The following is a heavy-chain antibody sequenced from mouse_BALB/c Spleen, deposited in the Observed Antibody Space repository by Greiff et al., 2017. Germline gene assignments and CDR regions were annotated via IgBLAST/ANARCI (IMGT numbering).Heavy chain of an antibody. CDR3: ARNGITAWFAY. J-gene: IGHJ3*01. Sequence: QVQLQQPGAELVKPGASVKLSCKASGYTFTSYWMHWVKQRPGQGLEWIGEINPSNGRTNYNEKFKSKATLTVDKSSSTAYMQLSSLTSEDSAVYYCARNGITAWFAYWGQGTLVTVSA. V-gene: IGHV1S81*02. D-gene: IGHD2-4*01. CDR1: GYTFTSYW. CDR2: INPSNGRT.